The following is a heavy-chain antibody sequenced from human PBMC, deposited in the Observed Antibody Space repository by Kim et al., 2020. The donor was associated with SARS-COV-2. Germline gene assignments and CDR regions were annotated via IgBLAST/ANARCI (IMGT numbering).Heavy chain of an antibody. CDR1: GFTFSNTW. CDR3: TTDGDYDWAFDY. Sequence: GGSLRLSCAASGFTFSNTWMIWVRQAPGKGLEWVGRIKSKSDGGTTDYAAPVKGRFTISRDDSKNTLYLQMNSLKSEDTAVYYCTTDGDYDWAFDYWGQGTLVTVSS. V-gene: IGHV3-15*01. D-gene: IGHD5-12*01. CDR2: IKSKSDGGTT. J-gene: IGHJ4*02.